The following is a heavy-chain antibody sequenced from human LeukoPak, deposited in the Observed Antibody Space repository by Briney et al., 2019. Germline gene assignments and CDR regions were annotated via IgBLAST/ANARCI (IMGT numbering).Heavy chain of an antibody. Sequence: SGGSLRLSCAASGFTFNRYTLHWVRQAPGKGLEWVSIISFDGSTKDYADSVKGRFTISRDNSKNTLDLQMSSLRVEDTAVYYCARGVVTAYAAFDFWGQGALVTVSS. V-gene: IGHV3-30-3*01. J-gene: IGHJ4*02. CDR1: GFTFNRYT. CDR2: ISFDGSTK. D-gene: IGHD2-21*02. CDR3: ARGVVTAYAAFDF.